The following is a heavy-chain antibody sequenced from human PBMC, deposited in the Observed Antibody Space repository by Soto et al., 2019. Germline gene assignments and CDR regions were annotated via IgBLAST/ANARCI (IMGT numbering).Heavy chain of an antibody. V-gene: IGHV3-23*01. Sequence: AGGSLRLSCAASGFTFSSCGMSWVRQAPGKGLEWVSGISGSGGSTYIADSVRGRFTISRDNSKNTLYLQMNSLRAEDTAVYYCAKDGVYYYDSSGYSAPPFDYWGQGTLVTVSS. J-gene: IGHJ4*02. CDR3: AKDGVYYYDSSGYSAPPFDY. CDR1: GFTFSSCG. D-gene: IGHD3-22*01. CDR2: ISGSGGST.